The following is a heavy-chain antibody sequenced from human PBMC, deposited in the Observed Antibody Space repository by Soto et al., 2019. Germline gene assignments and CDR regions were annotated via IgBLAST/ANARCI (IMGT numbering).Heavy chain of an antibody. CDR2: VFSSGAT. D-gene: IGHD3-10*01. Sequence: PSETLSLTCNVSGGPIKTGDYYWNWIRQPPGKGLEWIGYVFSSGATNYSPSLKSRAAISMDTSKNQFSLRLTSVTAADTAVYYCARAGFSYGHLLFWGQGIRVTVSS. CDR1: GGPIKTGDYY. CDR3: ARAGFSYGHLLF. V-gene: IGHV4-30-4*01. J-gene: IGHJ4*02.